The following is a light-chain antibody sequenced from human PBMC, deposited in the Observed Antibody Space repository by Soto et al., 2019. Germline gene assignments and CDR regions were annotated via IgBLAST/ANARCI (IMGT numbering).Light chain of an antibody. CDR2: SNN. V-gene: IGLV1-44*01. CDR3: AAWDDSLNVFYV. CDR1: SSKIGSNT. J-gene: IGLJ1*01. Sequence: QSVLTQPPSASGTPGQRVTISCSGSSSKIGSNTVNWYQQLPGTAPKLLIYSNNQRPSGVPDRFSGSKSGTSASLAISGLQSEDDADYYCAAWDDSLNVFYVFGTGTKVTVL.